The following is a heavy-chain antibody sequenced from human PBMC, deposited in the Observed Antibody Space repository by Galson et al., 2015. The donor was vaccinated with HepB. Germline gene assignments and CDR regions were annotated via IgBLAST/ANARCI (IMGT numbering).Heavy chain of an antibody. CDR2: THYSGST. Sequence: TLSLTCTVSGGSLGIGYYYWSWIRQHPGKGLEWIGYTHYSGSTYYNPSLRGRLTISEGMSKNQFSLKLSSVTAADTAIYYCARGSEDNYGSFDYWGLGTLVTVSS. CDR3: ARGSEDNYGSFDY. J-gene: IGHJ4*02. V-gene: IGHV4-31*03. CDR1: GGSLGIGYYY. D-gene: IGHD3-10*01.